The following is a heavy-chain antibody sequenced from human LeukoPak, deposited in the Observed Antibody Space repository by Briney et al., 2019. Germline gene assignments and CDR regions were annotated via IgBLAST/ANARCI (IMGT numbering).Heavy chain of an antibody. CDR1: GGSISSYY. D-gene: IGHD3-10*01. J-gene: IGHJ4*02. Sequence: PSETLSLTCTVSGGSISSYYWSWIRQPPGKGLEWIGYIYYSGSTNYNPSLKSRVTISVDTSKNQFPLKLSFVTAADTAVYYCARYAFGVIDYWGQGTLVTVSS. CDR3: ARYAFGVIDY. CDR2: IYYSGST. V-gene: IGHV4-59*01.